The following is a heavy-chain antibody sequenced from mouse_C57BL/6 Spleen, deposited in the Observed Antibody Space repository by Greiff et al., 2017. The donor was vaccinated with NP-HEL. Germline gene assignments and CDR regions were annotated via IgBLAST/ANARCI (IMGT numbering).Heavy chain of an antibody. V-gene: IGHV1-9*01. CDR2: ILPGSGST. D-gene: IGHD1-1*01. CDR1: GYTFTGYW. J-gene: IGHJ2*01. CDR3: ARDHYYGSSYQYYFDD. Sequence: QVQLQQSGAELMKPGASVKLSCKATGYTFTGYWIEWVKQRPGHGLEWIGEILPGSGSTNYNEKFKGKATFTADTSSNTAYMQLSSLTTEDSAIYYCARDHYYGSSYQYYFDDWGQGTTLTVSS.